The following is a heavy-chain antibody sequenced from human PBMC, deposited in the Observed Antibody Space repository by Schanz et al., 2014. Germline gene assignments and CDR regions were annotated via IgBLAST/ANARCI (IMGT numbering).Heavy chain of an antibody. Sequence: QVQLVQSGAEVKKPGSSMKVSCKASGGTFSSYTISWVRQAPGQGLEWMGRIIPILGIANYAQNFQGRVTITADKSTSTAYMELPSLRSEDTAVYYCARDRLECGAECYSVEVFEIWGQGTLVIVSS. D-gene: IGHD2-21*01. V-gene: IGHV1-69*08. J-gene: IGHJ4*02. CDR3: ARDRLECGAECYSVEVFEI. CDR1: GGTFSSYT. CDR2: IIPILGIA.